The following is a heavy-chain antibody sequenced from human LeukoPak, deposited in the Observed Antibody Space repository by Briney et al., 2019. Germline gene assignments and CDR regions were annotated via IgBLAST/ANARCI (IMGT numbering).Heavy chain of an antibody. Sequence: GGSLRLPCAASGFTFSSYWMSLVRQAPGKGVEGVANIKQEGSEKYYGDSVKGRFTISSDNAKNSLYLQMNSLRAEDTAVYYCARDAEWLAVFDYWGQGTLVTVSS. D-gene: IGHD6-19*01. J-gene: IGHJ4*02. CDR2: IKQEGSEK. CDR3: ARDAEWLAVFDY. V-gene: IGHV3-7*03. CDR1: GFTFSSYW.